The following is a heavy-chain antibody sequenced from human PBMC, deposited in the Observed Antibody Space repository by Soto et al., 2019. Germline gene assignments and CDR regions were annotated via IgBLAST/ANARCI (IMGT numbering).Heavy chain of an antibody. CDR1: GFTFSRYS. CDR2: ISSGRTYT. Sequence: EVQLVESGGGLVKPGGSLRLSCAASGFTFSRYSMNWVRQAPGKGLEWVSYISSGRTYTDYADSVKGRFTISGDNAKNSLYPQMNSLRAEDTAVYYCATMGSGYYYDYWGQGTLVTVSS. CDR3: ATMGSGYYYDY. J-gene: IGHJ4*02. D-gene: IGHD3-22*01. V-gene: IGHV3-21*01.